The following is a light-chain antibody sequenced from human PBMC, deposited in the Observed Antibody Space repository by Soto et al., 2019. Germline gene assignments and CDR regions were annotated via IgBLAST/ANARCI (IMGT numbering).Light chain of an antibody. CDR1: QSISSW. J-gene: IGKJ1*01. Sequence: DIQMTQSPSTLSASVGDRVTITCRASQSISSWLAWYQQKPGKAPKLLIYDASSLESEVPSRFSGSGSGTEFTLTISSLQPDDFATYYCQQYNSYWTFGHGTKVDIK. CDR2: DAS. V-gene: IGKV1-5*01. CDR3: QQYNSYWT.